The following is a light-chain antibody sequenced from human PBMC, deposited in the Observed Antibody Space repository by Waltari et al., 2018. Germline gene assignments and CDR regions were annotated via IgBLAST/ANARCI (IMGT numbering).Light chain of an antibody. CDR1: QSILYSTNNKKY. CDR2: WAS. CDR3: QQYYSTPFT. Sequence: DIVMTQSPDSLAVSLGERATLHCKSSQSILYSTNNKKYLAWYQQKPGQSPKLLIYWASSRESGVPDRFSGSGSGTDFTLTISSLQTEDVAVYYCQQYYSTPFTFGGGTKVEIK. V-gene: IGKV4-1*01. J-gene: IGKJ4*01.